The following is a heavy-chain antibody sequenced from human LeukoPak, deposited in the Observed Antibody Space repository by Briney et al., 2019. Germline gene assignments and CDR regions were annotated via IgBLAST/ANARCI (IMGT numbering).Heavy chain of an antibody. CDR3: ARGDAAAHSGPFDY. CDR1: GGSISSYY. D-gene: IGHD2-2*01. V-gene: IGHV4-59*12. J-gene: IGHJ4*02. CDR2: IYYSGST. Sequence: SETLSLTCTVSGGSISSYYWSWIRQPPGKGLEWIGYIYYSGSTNYNPSLKSRVTISVDTSKNQFSLKLSSVAAADTAVYYCARGDAAAHSGPFDYWGQGTLVTVSS.